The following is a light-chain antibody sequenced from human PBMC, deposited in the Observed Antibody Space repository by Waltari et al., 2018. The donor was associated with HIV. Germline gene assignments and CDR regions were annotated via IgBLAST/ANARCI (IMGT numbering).Light chain of an antibody. V-gene: IGLV1-47*01. CDR1: SANVGNT. J-gene: IGLJ3*02. CDR2: RDN. Sequence: QSVLTQPPSASGTPGQRVTISCSGSSANVGNTVYWYQQLPGTAPKVLIYRDNQRPSGVPDRCSGSRSGTSASLDVSGLRSDDEANYFCAAWDDILSGWVFGGGTKLTVL. CDR3: AAWDDILSGWV.